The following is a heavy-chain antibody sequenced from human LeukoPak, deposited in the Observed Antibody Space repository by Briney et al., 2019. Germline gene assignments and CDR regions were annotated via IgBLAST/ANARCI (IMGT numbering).Heavy chain of an antibody. D-gene: IGHD2-8*01. J-gene: IGHJ4*02. V-gene: IGHV3-33*06. Sequence: PGGSLRLSCAASGFTFSTYGMHWVRQAPGKGLEWVAVIWYDGSNKYYADSVKGRFTISRDNSENTLYLQMNSLRAEDTAVYYCAKDLRIRAGVPDYWGQGTLVTVSS. CDR3: AKDLRIRAGVPDY. CDR1: GFTFSTYG. CDR2: IWYDGSNK.